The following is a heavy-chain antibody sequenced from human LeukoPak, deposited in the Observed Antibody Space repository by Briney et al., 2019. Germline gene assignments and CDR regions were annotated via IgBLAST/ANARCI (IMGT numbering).Heavy chain of an antibody. D-gene: IGHD2-15*01. V-gene: IGHV7-4-1*02. J-gene: IGHJ4*02. CDR2: IDTNTGKP. Sequence: ASVKVSCKSSGYTFTSYVINWVRQAPGQGLEWMGWIDTNTGKPKFAPGFTGRFVFSLDTSVSTAYLQISSLKAEDTAVYYCAREGSDCSGYSCYGHWGQGTLVTVSS. CDR1: GYTFTSYV. CDR3: AREGSDCSGYSCYGH.